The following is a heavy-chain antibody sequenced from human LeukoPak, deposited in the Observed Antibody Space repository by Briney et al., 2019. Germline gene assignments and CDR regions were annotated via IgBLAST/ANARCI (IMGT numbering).Heavy chain of an antibody. V-gene: IGHV1-2*02. D-gene: IGHD6-13*01. CDR3: ASVYGYSSPLDY. Sequence: ASVKVSCKASGGTFSSYAISWVRQAPGQGLEWMGWINPNSGGTNYAQKFQGRVTMTRDTSISTAYMELSRLRSDDTAVYYCASVYGYSSPLDYWGQGTLVTVSS. CDR1: GGTFSSYA. CDR2: INPNSGGT. J-gene: IGHJ4*02.